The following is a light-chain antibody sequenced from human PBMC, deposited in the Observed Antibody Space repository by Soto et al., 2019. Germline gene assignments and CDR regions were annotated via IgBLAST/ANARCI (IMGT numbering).Light chain of an antibody. CDR1: SSNIGSNT. CDR3: GTWDSSLSLWV. J-gene: IGLJ3*02. Sequence: QSVLTQPPSASGTPGQRVTISCSGSSSNIGSNTVTWYQQLPGTAPKLLIYSTNQRPSGVPDRFSGSKSGTAATLGITELQTGDEADYYCGTWDSSLSLWVFGGGTKVTV. CDR2: STN. V-gene: IGLV1-44*01.